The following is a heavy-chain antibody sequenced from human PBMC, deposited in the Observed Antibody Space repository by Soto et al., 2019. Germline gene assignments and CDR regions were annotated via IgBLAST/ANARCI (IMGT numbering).Heavy chain of an antibody. J-gene: IGHJ4*02. CDR3: AHRVLRTVFGLVTTTAIYFDF. V-gene: IGHV2-5*02. Sequence: QITLNESGPTVVRPTETLTLTCRFSGFSLTTSGVGVGWIRQSAGKGQEWLALIYWVDDKRYSASLKSRLTITTDTYKKPLVLTVSDLDPTDTASYYCAHRVLRTVFGLVTTTAIYFDFWGQGTPVAVSS. CDR2: IYWVDDK. CDR1: GFSLTTSGVG. D-gene: IGHD3-3*01.